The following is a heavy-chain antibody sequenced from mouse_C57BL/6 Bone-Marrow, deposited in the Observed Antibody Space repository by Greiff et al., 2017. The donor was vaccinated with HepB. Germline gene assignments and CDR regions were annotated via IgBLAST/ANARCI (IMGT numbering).Heavy chain of an antibody. V-gene: IGHV1-64*01. CDR1: GYTFTSYW. CDR2: IHPNSGST. D-gene: IGHD1-1*01. Sequence: QVQLKQSGAELVKPGASVKLSCKASGYTFTSYWMHWVKQRPGQGLEWIGMIHPNSGSTNYNEKFKSKATLTVDKSSSTAYMQLSSLTSEDSAVYYCARDYYGSSYTWFAYWGQGTLVTVSA. J-gene: IGHJ3*01. CDR3: ARDYYGSSYTWFAY.